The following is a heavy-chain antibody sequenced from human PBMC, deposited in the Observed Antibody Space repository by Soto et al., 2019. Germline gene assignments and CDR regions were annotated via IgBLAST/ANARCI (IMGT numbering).Heavy chain of an antibody. CDR3: AKDRIAADYYYYYGMDV. V-gene: IGHV3-30*18. CDR2: ISYDGSNK. D-gene: IGHD6-13*01. Sequence: QVQLVESGGGVVQPGRSLRLSCAASGFTFSSYGMHWVRQAPGKGLEWVAVISYDGSNKYYADSVKGRFTISRDNSKNTLYLQMNSLIAEDTAVYYCAKDRIAADYYYYYGMDVWGQGTTVTVSS. CDR1: GFTFSSYG. J-gene: IGHJ6*02.